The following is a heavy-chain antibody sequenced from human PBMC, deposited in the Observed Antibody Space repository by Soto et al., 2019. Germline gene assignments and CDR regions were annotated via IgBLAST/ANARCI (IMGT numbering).Heavy chain of an antibody. J-gene: IGHJ5*02. Sequence: QVQLVQSGAEVKKPGASVKVSCKASGYTFTSYDINWVRQATGQGLEWMGWMNPNSGNTGYAQKFQGRVTMTRNTSISTAYMELGSLRSEDTAVYYCARGRAGCRGGSCDYSWFDPWGQGTLVTVSS. D-gene: IGHD2-15*01. CDR3: ARGRAGCRGGSCDYSWFDP. V-gene: IGHV1-8*01. CDR1: GYTFTSYD. CDR2: MNPNSGNT.